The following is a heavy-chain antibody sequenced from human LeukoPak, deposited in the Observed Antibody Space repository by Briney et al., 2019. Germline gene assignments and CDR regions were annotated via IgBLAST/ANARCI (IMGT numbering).Heavy chain of an antibody. V-gene: IGHV3-53*01. D-gene: IGHD2-15*01. CDR1: GFTVSSNY. J-gene: IGHJ3*02. Sequence: GGSLRLSCAASGFTVSSNYMSWVRQAPGKGLEWVSVIYSGGSTYYADSVKGRFTISRDNSKNTLYLQMNSLRAEDTAVYYCARSPRPRYCSGGSCYTDAFDIWGQGTMVTVPS. CDR3: ARSPRPRYCSGGSCYTDAFDI. CDR2: IYSGGST.